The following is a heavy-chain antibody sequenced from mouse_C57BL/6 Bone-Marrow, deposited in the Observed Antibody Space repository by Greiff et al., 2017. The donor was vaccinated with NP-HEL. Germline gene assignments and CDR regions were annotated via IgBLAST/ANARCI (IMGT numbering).Heavy chain of an antibody. CDR2: IWSGGST. V-gene: IGHV2-4*01. Sequence: VKLMESGPGLVQPSQSLSITCTVSGFSLTSYGVHWVRQPPGKGLEWLGVIWSGGSTDYNAAFISRLSISKDNSKSQVFFKMNSLQADDTAIYYCAKKGTGTGAMDYWGQGTSVTVSS. CDR3: AKKGTGTGAMDY. CDR1: GFSLTSYG. J-gene: IGHJ4*01. D-gene: IGHD4-1*01.